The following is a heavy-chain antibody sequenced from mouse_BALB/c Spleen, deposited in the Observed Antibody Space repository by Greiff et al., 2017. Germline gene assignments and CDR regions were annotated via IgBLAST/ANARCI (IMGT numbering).Heavy chain of an antibody. V-gene: IGHV3-6*02. CDR1: GYSITSGYY. J-gene: IGHJ2*01. CDR3: ARGLDY. CDR2: ISYDGSN. Sequence: EVKLQQSGPGLVKPSQSLSLTCSVTGYSITSGYYWNWIRQFPGNKLEWMGYISYDGSNNYNPSLKNRISITRDTSKNQFFLKLNSVTTEDTATYYCARGLDYWGQGTTLTVSS.